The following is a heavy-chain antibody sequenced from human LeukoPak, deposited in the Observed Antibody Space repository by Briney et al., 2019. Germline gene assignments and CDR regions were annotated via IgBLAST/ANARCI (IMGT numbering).Heavy chain of an antibody. J-gene: IGHJ4*02. CDR1: RFTFSTYE. Sequence: PGGSLRLSCAASRFTFSTYEMNWVRQAPGKGLEWVSKISSSGSTIHYADSVKGRFTISRDNAKNSLFLQMNSLRAEDTAVYYCARDGRSRGLSHVNFDYWGQGTLVTVSS. CDR2: ISSSGSTI. V-gene: IGHV3-48*03. D-gene: IGHD3-16*02. CDR3: ARDGRSRGLSHVNFDY.